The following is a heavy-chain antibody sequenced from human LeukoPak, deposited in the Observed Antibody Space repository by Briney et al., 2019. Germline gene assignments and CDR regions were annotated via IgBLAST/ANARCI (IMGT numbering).Heavy chain of an antibody. CDR2: MYSGGIT. CDR3: AKDQPFSSDQLLSPFDY. D-gene: IGHD2-2*01. J-gene: IGHJ4*02. Sequence: GGSLRLSCAASGFTVSTNYMTWVRQAPGKGLEWVSVMYSGGITYYADSVKGRFTISRDNSKNTLYLQMNSLRAEDTAVYYCAKDQPFSSDQLLSPFDYWGQGTLVTVSS. CDR1: GFTVSTNY. V-gene: IGHV3-53*01.